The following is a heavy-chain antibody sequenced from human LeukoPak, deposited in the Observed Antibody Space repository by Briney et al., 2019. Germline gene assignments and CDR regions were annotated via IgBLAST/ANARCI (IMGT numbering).Heavy chain of an antibody. Sequence: SETLSLTCAVYGGSFSGYYWSWIRQPPGKGLEWIGEINHSGSTNYNPSLKSRVTISVDTSKNQFSLKLSSVTAADTAVYCCARGASVVVVAATPDWFDPWGQGTLVTVSS. V-gene: IGHV4-34*01. J-gene: IGHJ5*02. CDR1: GGSFSGYY. D-gene: IGHD2-15*01. CDR3: ARGASVVVVAATPDWFDP. CDR2: INHSGST.